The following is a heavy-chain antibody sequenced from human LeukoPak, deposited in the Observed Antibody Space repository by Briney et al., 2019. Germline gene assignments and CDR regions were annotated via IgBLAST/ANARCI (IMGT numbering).Heavy chain of an antibody. CDR2: VKSKTEGGTT. CDR3: TTEVRDSSGYFYFVH. CDR1: GFTFSNAC. J-gene: IGHJ4*02. V-gene: IGHV3-15*01. Sequence: GGSLRLSCAASGFTFSNACMSWARQAPGKGLEWVGRVKSKTEGGTTVYDASVRGRFTISRDDSKNTLYLQMNSLKTDDTAVYYCTTEVRDSSGYFYFVHWGQGTLVTVSS. D-gene: IGHD3-22*01.